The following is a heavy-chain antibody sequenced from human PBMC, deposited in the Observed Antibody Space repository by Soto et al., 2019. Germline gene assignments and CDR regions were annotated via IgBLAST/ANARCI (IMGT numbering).Heavy chain of an antibody. CDR1: GFTFSDYY. V-gene: IGHV3-11*06. CDR3: ARDPNHSSSWWLDP. Sequence: QVQLVESGGGLVKPGGALRLSCEGSGFTFSDYYMTWIRQAPGKGLELVSYISYGSSYTNYADSVKGRFTISRDNSKNSLFLQMNNLRTEDTAVYYCARDPNHSSSWWLDPWGRGVLVTVSS. J-gene: IGHJ5*02. D-gene: IGHD6-6*01. CDR2: ISYGSSYT.